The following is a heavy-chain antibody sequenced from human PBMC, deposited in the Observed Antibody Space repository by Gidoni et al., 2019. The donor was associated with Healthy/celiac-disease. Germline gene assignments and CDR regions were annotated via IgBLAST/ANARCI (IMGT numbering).Heavy chain of an antibody. Sequence: QVQLVESGGGVVQPGRSLRLSCAASGFTFSSYGMHWVRQAPGKGLAWVAVIWYDGSNKYYADSVKGRFTISRDNSKNTLYLQMNSLRAEDTAVYYCARDLLGGNSSHNYYYGMDVWGQGTTVTVSS. CDR2: IWYDGSNK. CDR3: ARDLLGGNSSHNYYYGMDV. J-gene: IGHJ6*02. CDR1: GFTFSSYG. V-gene: IGHV3-33*01. D-gene: IGHD2-21*02.